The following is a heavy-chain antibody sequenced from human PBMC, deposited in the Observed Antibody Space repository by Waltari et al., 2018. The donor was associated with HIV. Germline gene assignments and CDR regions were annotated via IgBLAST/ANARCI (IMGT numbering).Heavy chain of an antibody. D-gene: IGHD4-17*01. J-gene: IGHJ4*02. CDR2: INAGNDNT. V-gene: IGHV1-3*01. Sequence: QVQLVQSGAEVKKPGASVKVSCKASGYTFTSYAMHWVRPAPGQGLEWMGWINAGNDNTKYSQKFQGRVTITRDTSASTAYMELSSLRSEDTAVYYCARKDYGDGSYFDYWGQGTLVTVSS. CDR1: GYTFTSYA. CDR3: ARKDYGDGSYFDY.